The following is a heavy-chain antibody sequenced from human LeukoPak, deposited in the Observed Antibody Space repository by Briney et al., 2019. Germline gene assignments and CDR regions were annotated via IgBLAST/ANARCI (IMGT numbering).Heavy chain of an antibody. D-gene: IGHD4-17*01. J-gene: IGHJ6*02. CDR2: INHSGST. V-gene: IGHV4-34*01. Sequence: SETLSLTCAVYGESFSGYYWSWIRQPPGKGLEWIGEINHSGSTNYNPSLKSRVTISVDTSKNQFSLKLSPVTAADTAVYYCAREHDYGDYAQNYYYGMDVWGQGTTVTVSS. CDR1: GESFSGYY. CDR3: AREHDYGDYAQNYYYGMDV.